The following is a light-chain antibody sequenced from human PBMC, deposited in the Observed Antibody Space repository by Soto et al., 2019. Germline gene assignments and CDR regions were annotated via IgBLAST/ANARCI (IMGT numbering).Light chain of an antibody. CDR1: SSDVGGYNY. CDR2: EVS. J-gene: IGLJ2*01. Sequence: QSALTQPASVSGSPGQSITISCTGTSSDVGGYNYVSWYQPHPGTAPKLMIYEVSNRPSGVSNRFSGSKSGNTASLTISGLQAEDEADYDCSSYTSSSTPVVFGGGTKLTVL. V-gene: IGLV2-14*01. CDR3: SSYTSSSTPVV.